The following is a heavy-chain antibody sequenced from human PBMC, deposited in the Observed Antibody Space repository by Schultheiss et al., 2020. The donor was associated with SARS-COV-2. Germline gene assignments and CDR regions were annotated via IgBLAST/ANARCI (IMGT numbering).Heavy chain of an antibody. D-gene: IGHD1-26*01. CDR2: ISGSGGST. Sequence: GGSLRLSCAASGFTFSSYAMSWVRQAPGKGLEWVSAISGSGGSTYYADSVKGRFTISRHNSKNTLYLQMNSLRAEDTAVYYCARELQRSYENFDYWGQGTLVTVSS. J-gene: IGHJ4*02. V-gene: IGHV3-23*01. CDR3: ARELQRSYENFDY. CDR1: GFTFSSYA.